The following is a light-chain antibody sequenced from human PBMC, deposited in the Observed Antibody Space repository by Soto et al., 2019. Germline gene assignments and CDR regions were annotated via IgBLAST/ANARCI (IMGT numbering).Light chain of an antibody. CDR3: HQRQRWPRT. CDR1: QYINTR. V-gene: IGKV3-11*01. Sequence: EIVLTQSPATLSSFPGDRVTLSCRASQYINTRLAWYQHRPGQAPRLLIYQTSIRAAGIPARFSASGSGTDFNLTISDVQPEDFALYYCHQRQRWPRTFGQGTKVDI. J-gene: IGKJ1*01. CDR2: QTS.